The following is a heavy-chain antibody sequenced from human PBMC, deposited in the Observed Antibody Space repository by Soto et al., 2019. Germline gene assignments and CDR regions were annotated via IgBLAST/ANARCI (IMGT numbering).Heavy chain of an antibody. J-gene: IGHJ6*03. D-gene: IGHD3-3*01. V-gene: IGHV3-11*01. CDR1: GFTFSDYY. CDR3: ARDSKSGGYYRPNQYYYYMDV. Sequence: GGSLRLSCAASGFTFSDYYMSWIRQAPGKGLEWVSYISSSGSTIYYADSVKGRFTISRDNAKNSLYLQMNSLRAEDTAVYYCARDSKSGGYYRPNQYYYYMDVWGKGTTVTVSS. CDR2: ISSSGSTI.